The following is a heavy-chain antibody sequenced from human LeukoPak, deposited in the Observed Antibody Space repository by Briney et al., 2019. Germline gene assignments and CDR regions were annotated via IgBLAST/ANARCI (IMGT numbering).Heavy chain of an antibody. V-gene: IGHV1-24*01. CDR1: GYTLTELS. J-gene: IGHJ6*03. CDR3: ATAPPTSGIHYDFWSGLGLSYYYYMHV. CDR2: FDPEDGET. Sequence: ASVKASCKVSGYTLTELSMHWVRQAPGKGLEWMRGFDPEDGETIYAQKFQGRVTMTEDTSTDTAYMELSSLRSEDTAVYYCATAPPTSGIHYDFWSGLGLSYYYYMHVWGKGTTVTVSS. D-gene: IGHD3-3*01.